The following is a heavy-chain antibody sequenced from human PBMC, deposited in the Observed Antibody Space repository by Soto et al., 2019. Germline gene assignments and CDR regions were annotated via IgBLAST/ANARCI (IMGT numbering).Heavy chain of an antibody. Sequence: GGSLRLSCAASGFTFSNAWMSWVRQAPGKGLEWVGRIKSKTDGGTTDYAAPVKGRFTISRDDSKNTLYLQMNSLKTEDTAVYYCTTDYIASAALDWFDPWGQGTLVTVSS. CDR1: GFTFSNAW. J-gene: IGHJ5*02. CDR2: IKSKTDGGTT. D-gene: IGHD6-13*01. CDR3: TTDYIASAALDWFDP. V-gene: IGHV3-15*01.